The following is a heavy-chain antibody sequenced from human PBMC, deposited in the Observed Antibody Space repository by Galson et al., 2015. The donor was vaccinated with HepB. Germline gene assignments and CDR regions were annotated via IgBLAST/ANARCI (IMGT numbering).Heavy chain of an antibody. V-gene: IGHV3-13*01. D-gene: IGHD5-18*01. CDR1: GFTSSSYD. CDR2: IGTAGDT. CDR3: ARGGAWLRGYYYSGMDV. J-gene: IGHJ6*02. Sequence: SLRLSCAASGFTSSSYDMHWARQATGRGLEWVSAIGTAGDTYYPGSVKGRFTISRENAKNSLYLQMNSLRAGDTAVDYCARGGAWLRGYYYSGMDVWGQGTPVTVSS.